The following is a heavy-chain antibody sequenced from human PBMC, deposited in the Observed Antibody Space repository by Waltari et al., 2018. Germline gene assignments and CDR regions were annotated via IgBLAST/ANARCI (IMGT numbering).Heavy chain of an antibody. CDR1: GFTFGTCS. CDR2: ISSDGSTT. D-gene: IGHD3-16*01. V-gene: IGHV3-74*01. Sequence: DVQLVDSGGGLVQPGGSLRLSCAASGFTFGTCSMHWVRQAPGKGLVWVSRISSDGSTTVYADSVKGRFTISRDNAKNTLYLQMNSLRPEDTAVYYCVLQGDGHLFYYYGMDVWGQGTTVTVS. CDR3: VLQGDGHLFYYYGMDV. J-gene: IGHJ6*02.